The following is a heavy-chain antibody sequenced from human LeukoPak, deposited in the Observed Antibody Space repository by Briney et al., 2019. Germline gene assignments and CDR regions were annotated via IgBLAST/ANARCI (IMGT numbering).Heavy chain of an antibody. D-gene: IGHD3-22*01. CDR3: AKDRGDSSGYYYASGAFAI. V-gene: IGHV3-23*01. CDR1: GFTFSRYW. Sequence: PGGSLRLSCVASGFTFSRYWMHWVRQAPGKGLEWVSAISGSGGSTYYADSVKGRFTISRDNSKNTLYLQMNSLRAEDTAVYYCAKDRGDSSGYYYASGAFAIWGQGTMVTVSS. J-gene: IGHJ3*02. CDR2: ISGSGGST.